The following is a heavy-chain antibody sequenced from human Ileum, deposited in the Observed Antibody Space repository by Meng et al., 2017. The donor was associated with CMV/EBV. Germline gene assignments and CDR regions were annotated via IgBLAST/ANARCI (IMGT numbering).Heavy chain of an antibody. J-gene: IGHJ5*02. Sequence: LLDSGGCCVHPGGSSGLSCVGPGFTFSNQVMNWVRQAPGKGLEWVSTIGRGGDTYYADSVRGRFTVSRDNSKNTVYLQMNSLRVEDSAVYYCAKDYLDSLASDSWGQGTLVTVSS. CDR2: IGRGGDT. D-gene: IGHD2-21*01. CDR1: GFTFSNQV. CDR3: AKDYLDSLASDS. V-gene: IGHV3-23*01.